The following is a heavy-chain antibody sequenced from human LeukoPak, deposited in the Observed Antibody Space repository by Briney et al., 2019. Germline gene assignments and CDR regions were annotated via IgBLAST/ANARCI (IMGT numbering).Heavy chain of an antibody. D-gene: IGHD6-19*01. CDR3: AREGRSGWYFDY. CDR1: RFTFSSCS. V-gene: IGHV3-21*01. Sequence: GGSLRLSCAASRFTFSSCSMNWVRQAPGKGLEWVSSISSSSSYIYYADSVKGRFTISRDNAKNSLYLQMNSLRAEDTAVYYCAREGRSGWYFDYWGQGTLVTVSS. J-gene: IGHJ4*02. CDR2: ISSSSSYI.